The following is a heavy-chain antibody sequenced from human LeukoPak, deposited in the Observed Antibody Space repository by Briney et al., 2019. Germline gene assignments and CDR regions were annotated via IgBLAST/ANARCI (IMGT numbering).Heavy chain of an antibody. CDR1: GFTFSGSD. Sequence: GGSLRLSCAASGFTFSGSDMSWVRQAPGKGLEWVSVIYSGGSTYYADSVKGRFTISRDNSKNTLYLQMNSLRAEDTAVYYCARGAAAPDYWGQGTLVTVSS. V-gene: IGHV3-53*01. CDR3: ARGAAAPDY. J-gene: IGHJ4*02. CDR2: IYSGGST. D-gene: IGHD6-13*01.